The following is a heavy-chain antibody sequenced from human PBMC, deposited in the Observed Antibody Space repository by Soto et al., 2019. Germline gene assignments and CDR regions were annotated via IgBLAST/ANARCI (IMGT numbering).Heavy chain of an antibody. CDR2: IIPIFGTA. CDR3: ASLLRGYSGTGDY. CDR1: GGTFSSYA. Sequence: QVQLVQSGAEVKKPGSSVKVSCKASGGTFSSYAISWVRQAPGQGLEWMGGIIPIFGTAKYAQKFQGRVTITADESTSTAYMELSSLRAEDTAVYYCASLLRGYSGTGDYWGQGTLVTVSS. D-gene: IGHD5-12*01. J-gene: IGHJ4*02. V-gene: IGHV1-69*12.